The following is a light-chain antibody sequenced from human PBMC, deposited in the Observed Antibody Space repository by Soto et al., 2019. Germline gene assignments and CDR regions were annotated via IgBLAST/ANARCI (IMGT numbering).Light chain of an antibody. V-gene: IGKV1-39*01. CDR1: QSIRSY. CDR2: AAS. CDR3: QQSYSTPPLYT. J-gene: IGKJ2*01. Sequence: DIQMTQSPSSLSASVGDRVTITCRASQSIRSYLNWYQQKPGKAPKLLIYAASSLQSGFPSRFSGSGSGTDFTLTISSLQPEDFATYYCQQSYSTPPLYTFGQGTKLEIK.